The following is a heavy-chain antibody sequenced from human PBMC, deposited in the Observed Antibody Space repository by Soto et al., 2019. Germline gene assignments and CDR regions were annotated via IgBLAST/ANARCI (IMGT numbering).Heavy chain of an antibody. V-gene: IGHV3-23*01. CDR1: GFTFNNYA. Sequence: EVQLLNSGGGLVQPGGSLALSCTASGFTFNNYALSWVRQAPGKGLGWVSGISGSGLSTYYADLVKGRFSISRDSSTNTVHLQMNSLRAEDTALYYCVKSRGSSGLYYFDDWGQGTLVTVSS. CDR2: ISGSGLST. D-gene: IGHD6-19*01. CDR3: VKSRGSSGLYYFDD. J-gene: IGHJ4*02.